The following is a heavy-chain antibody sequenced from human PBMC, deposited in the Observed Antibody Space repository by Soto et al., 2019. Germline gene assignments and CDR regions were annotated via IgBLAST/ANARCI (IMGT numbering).Heavy chain of an antibody. Sequence: ASVKVSCKASGGSFGKSAINWVRQTPGQGLEWLGGFIPVYRTLNYAQKFQGRVTITADESTGTAYMTLSSLASDDTAVYYCATGVIWIGYFTVDSWGQGTRVTVSS. CDR2: FIPVYRTL. CDR1: GGSFGKSA. V-gene: IGHV1-69*13. CDR3: ATGVIWIGYFTVDS. D-gene: IGHD3-3*01. J-gene: IGHJ4*02.